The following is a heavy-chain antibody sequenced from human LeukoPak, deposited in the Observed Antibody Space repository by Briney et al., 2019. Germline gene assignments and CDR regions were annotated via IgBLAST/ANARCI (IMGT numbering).Heavy chain of an antibody. J-gene: IGHJ5*02. Sequence: PGGSLRLSCAASGFTFSTYEMDWVRQAPGKGLEWVSFISTSGSTNFYADSVKGRFTISRDNAKNSLFLQMNSLRAEDTAVYYCARGLDRWGFDPWGQGTLVTVSS. V-gene: IGHV3-48*03. D-gene: IGHD3/OR15-3a*01. CDR3: ARGLDRWGFDP. CDR1: GFTFSTYE. CDR2: ISTSGSTN.